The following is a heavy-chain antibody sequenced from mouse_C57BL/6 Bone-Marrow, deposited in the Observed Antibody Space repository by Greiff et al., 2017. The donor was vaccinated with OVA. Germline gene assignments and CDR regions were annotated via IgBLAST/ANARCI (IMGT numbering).Heavy chain of an antibody. CDR3: TTFTTVVFDY. CDR1: GFTIKDDY. V-gene: IGHV14-4*01. CDR2: IDPENGDT. J-gene: IGHJ2*01. D-gene: IGHD1-1*01. Sequence: VHVKQSGAELVRPGASVKLSCTASGFTIKDDYMHWVKQRPEQGLEWIGWIDPENGDTEYASKFQGKATITADTSSNTAYLQLSSLTSEDTAVYYCTTFTTVVFDYWGQGTTLTVSS.